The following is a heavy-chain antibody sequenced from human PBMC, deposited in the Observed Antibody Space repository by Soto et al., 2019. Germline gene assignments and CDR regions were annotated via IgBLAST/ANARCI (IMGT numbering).Heavy chain of an antibody. J-gene: IGHJ5*02. D-gene: IGHD2-21*01. CDR2: ITNSGDGT. V-gene: IGHV3-23*01. Sequence: EVQLLESGGGLVQPGGSLRLSCAASGFTFSTYAMSWVRQAPGKGLEWVSTITNSGDGTYYADSVKGRFTVSRDNSKNTLYLQMNILGAEDTALYYCAKQDYCGTNCRGWFDPWAQGTLVTVSS. CDR3: AKQDYCGTNCRGWFDP. CDR1: GFTFSTYA.